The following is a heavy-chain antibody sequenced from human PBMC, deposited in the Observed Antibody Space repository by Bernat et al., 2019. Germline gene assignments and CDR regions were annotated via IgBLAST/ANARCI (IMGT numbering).Heavy chain of an antibody. D-gene: IGHD6-19*01. CDR3: ARGSASAWTDDAFDI. CDR2: INGDGVRT. J-gene: IGHJ3*02. CDR1: GFSFSSYW. Sequence: EVQLVESGGGLVQPGGSLRVSCAASGFSFSSYWMHWVRQAPGEGLVWVSCINGDGVRTRDAESVKGRFTISRDNAKDTLYLQMNSLRAEDTAVYYCARGSASAWTDDAFDIWGQGTVVTVSS. V-gene: IGHV3-74*01.